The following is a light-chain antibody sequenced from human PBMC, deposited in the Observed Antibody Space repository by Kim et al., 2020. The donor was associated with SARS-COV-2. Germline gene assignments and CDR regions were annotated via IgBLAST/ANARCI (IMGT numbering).Light chain of an antibody. CDR3: QSFDNSLSSYV. Sequence: QRVLISCTGSSSNIGAGYDVHWYQQLPGTAPKFRVYSNNTRPSGVPDRFSTSKSGTSASLAITGLQAEDEADYYCQSFDNSLSSYVFGTGTKVTVL. V-gene: IGLV1-40*01. CDR2: SNN. CDR1: SSNIGAGYD. J-gene: IGLJ1*01.